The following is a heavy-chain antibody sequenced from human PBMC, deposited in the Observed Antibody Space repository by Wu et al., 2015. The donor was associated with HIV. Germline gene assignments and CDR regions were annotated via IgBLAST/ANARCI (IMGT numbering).Heavy chain of an antibody. V-gene: IGHV4-34*01. CDR1: GGSFSGYY. J-gene: IGHJ5*02. CDR3: ARGLAGYYGSGNWFDP. Sequence: QVQLQQWGAGLLKPSETLSLTCAVYGGSFSGYYWSWIRQPPGKGLEWIGEINHSGSTNYNPSLKSRVTISVDTSKNQFSLKLSSVTAADTAVYYCARGLAGYYGSGNWFDPWGQGTLVTVSS. CDR2: INHSGST. D-gene: IGHD3-10*01.